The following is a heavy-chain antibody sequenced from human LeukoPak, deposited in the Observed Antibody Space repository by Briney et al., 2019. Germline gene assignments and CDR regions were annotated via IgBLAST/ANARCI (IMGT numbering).Heavy chain of an antibody. Sequence: GGSLRLSCAASGFTFSSYGMSWVRQAPGKGLEWVSAISGSGGSTYYADSVKGRFTISRDNSKNTLYLQMNSLRAEDTAVYYCAKVSYYDILTANSGAFDIWGQGTMVTVSS. J-gene: IGHJ3*02. CDR2: ISGSGGST. CDR3: AKVSYYDILTANSGAFDI. CDR1: GFTFSSYG. V-gene: IGHV3-23*01. D-gene: IGHD3-9*01.